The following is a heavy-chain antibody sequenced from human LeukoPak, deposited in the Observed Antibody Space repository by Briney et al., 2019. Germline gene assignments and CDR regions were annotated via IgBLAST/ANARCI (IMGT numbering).Heavy chain of an antibody. CDR1: GYTFTSYG. D-gene: IGHD2-2*02. J-gene: IGHJ4*02. CDR2: ISAYNGNT. V-gene: IGHV1-18*01. Sequence: ASVKVSCKASGYTFTSYGISWVRQAPGQRLEWMGWISAYNGNTNYAQKLQGRVTMTTDTSTSTAYMELRSLRSDDTAVYYCARDGYCSSTSCYTRFWDLDYWGQGTLVTVSS. CDR3: ARDGYCSSTSCYTRFWDLDY.